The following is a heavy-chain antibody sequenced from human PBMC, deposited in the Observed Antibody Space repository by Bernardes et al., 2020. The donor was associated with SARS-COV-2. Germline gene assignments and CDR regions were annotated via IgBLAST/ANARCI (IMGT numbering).Heavy chain of an antibody. J-gene: IGHJ2*01. D-gene: IGHD3-22*01. CDR2: IYYSGST. Sequence: SETLSLTCTVSGGSISSYYWSWIRQPPGKGLEWIGYIYYSGSTNYNPSLQSRVTISVDTSKNQFSLKLSSVTAADTAVYYCARLGRPKAYDSSGYYYLVNWYFDLWGRGTLVTVSS. CDR1: GGSISSYY. V-gene: IGHV4-59*08. CDR3: ARLGRPKAYDSSGYYYLVNWYFDL.